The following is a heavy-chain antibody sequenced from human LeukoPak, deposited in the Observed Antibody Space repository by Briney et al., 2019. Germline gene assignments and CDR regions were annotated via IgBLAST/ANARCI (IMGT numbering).Heavy chain of an antibody. V-gene: IGHV4-38-2*02. Sequence: SETLSLTCTVSGYSISSGYYWGWIRQPPGKGLEWIGSIYHSGSTYYNPSLKSRVTISVDTSKNQFSLKLSSVTAADTAVYYCARIGYFSSSWYGDFYLDYWGQGTLVTVSS. CDR2: IYHSGST. CDR1: GYSISSGYY. CDR3: ARIGYFSSSWYGDFYLDY. D-gene: IGHD6-13*01. J-gene: IGHJ4*02.